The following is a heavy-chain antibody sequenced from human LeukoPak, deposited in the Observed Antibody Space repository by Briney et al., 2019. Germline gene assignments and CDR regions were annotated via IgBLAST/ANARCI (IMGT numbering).Heavy chain of an antibody. CDR3: ARVRQREQWLVPSPFHAFDI. CDR2: IYYSGST. Sequence: SETLSLTCAVYGGSFSDYYWTWIRQPPGKGLEWIGYIYYSGSTNYNPSLKSRVTISVDTSKNQFSLKLSSVTATDTAVYYCARVRQREQWLVPSPFHAFDIWGQGTMVTVSS. V-gene: IGHV4-59*01. D-gene: IGHD6-19*01. J-gene: IGHJ3*02. CDR1: GGSFSDYY.